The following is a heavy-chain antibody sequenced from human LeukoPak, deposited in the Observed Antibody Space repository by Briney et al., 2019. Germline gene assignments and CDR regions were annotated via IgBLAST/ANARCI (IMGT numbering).Heavy chain of an antibody. J-gene: IGHJ4*02. CDR2: IYPGDSDT. CDR3: ARHVISDSSGYDLDY. CDR1: GYSFTSYW. Sequence: GESLKISCKGSGYSFTSYWIGWVRQMPGKGLEWMGIIYPGDSDTRYSPSFQGQVTISADKSISTAYLQWSSLEASDTAMYYCARHVISDSSGYDLDYWGQGTLVTVSS. D-gene: IGHD3-22*01. V-gene: IGHV5-51*01.